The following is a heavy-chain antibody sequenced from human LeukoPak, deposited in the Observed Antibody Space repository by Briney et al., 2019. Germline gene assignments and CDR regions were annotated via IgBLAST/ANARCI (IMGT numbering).Heavy chain of an antibody. CDR3: ARTSDYDTIGYYLDY. Sequence: PSETLSLTCTVPGGSISGYHWSWIRQSPGKGLEWIGYINYSGNTRYKPSLRSRVTISVDTSKNQFSLNVNSVTAADTAVYYCARTSDYDTIGYYLDYWGQGVLATVSS. CDR2: INYSGNT. J-gene: IGHJ4*02. CDR1: GGSISGYH. V-gene: IGHV4-59*01. D-gene: IGHD3-22*01.